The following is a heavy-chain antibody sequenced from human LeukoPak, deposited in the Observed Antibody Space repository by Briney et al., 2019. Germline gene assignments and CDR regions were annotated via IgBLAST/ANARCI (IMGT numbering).Heavy chain of an antibody. V-gene: IGHV3-48*03. CDR1: GFTFGSYE. CDR2: ISSSGSTI. J-gene: IGHJ4*02. CDR3: AKRVYGSGSYYMDY. Sequence: GGSLRLSCAASGFTFGSYEMNWVRQAPGKGLEWVSYISSSGSTIYYTDSVKGRFTVSRDNAKNSLYLQMNSLRAEDTAVYYCAKRVYGSGSYYMDYWGQGTLVTVSS. D-gene: IGHD3-10*01.